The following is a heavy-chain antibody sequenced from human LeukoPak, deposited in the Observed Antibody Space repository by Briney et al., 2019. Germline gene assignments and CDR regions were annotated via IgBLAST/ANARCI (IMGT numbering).Heavy chain of an antibody. V-gene: IGHV3-53*01. CDR3: ARGVEPLAANTLAY. D-gene: IGHD1-14*01. J-gene: IGHJ4*02. Sequence: GGSLRLSCAASGFTVITNDMTWVRQAPGKGLEWVSVLYSGGNTKYADSVQGRFTISGDNSKNTLYLELNSLSPDDTAVYYCARGVEPLAANTLAYWGQGTLVTVPS. CDR2: LYSGGNT. CDR1: GFTVITND.